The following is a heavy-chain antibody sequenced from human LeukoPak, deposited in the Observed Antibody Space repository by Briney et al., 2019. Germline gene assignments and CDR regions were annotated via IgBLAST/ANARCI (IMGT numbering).Heavy chain of an antibody. CDR2: INPNSGAT. J-gene: IGHJ4*02. CDR1: GYSFTGYY. CDR3: VRGGPLRTDY. D-gene: IGHD3-16*01. Sequence: ASVKVSCKASGYSFTGYYMHWVGQAPGQGLEWMGWINPNSGATKIAQKFQGRVTMTRDTSINAAYMELSSLRSDDRGVYYCVRGGPLRTDYWGQGTLVTVSS. V-gene: IGHV1-2*02.